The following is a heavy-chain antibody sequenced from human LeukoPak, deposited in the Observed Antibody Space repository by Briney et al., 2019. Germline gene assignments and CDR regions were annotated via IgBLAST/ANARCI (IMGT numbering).Heavy chain of an antibody. J-gene: IGHJ4*02. Sequence: PGGSLRLSCAASGFTFSSYGMHWVRQAPGKGLEWVAVIWYDGSNKYYADSVKGRFTISRDSSKNTLYLQMNSLRAEDTAVYYCARGLGGYLYFDYWGQGTLVTVSS. CDR1: GFTFSSYG. CDR2: IWYDGSNK. CDR3: ARGLGGYLYFDY. D-gene: IGHD5-12*01. V-gene: IGHV3-33*01.